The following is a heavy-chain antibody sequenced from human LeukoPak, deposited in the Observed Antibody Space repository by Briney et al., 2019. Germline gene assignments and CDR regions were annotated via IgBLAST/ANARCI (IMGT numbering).Heavy chain of an antibody. CDR1: GFTLSNAW. CDR2: IKRKTDGGTA. D-gene: IGHD4/OR15-4a*01. J-gene: IGHJ4*02. Sequence: GGSLRLSCAASGFTLSNAWMLWLRQAPGKGLEWVGRIKRKTDGGTADHAAPVKGRFTISRDDSKNTLYLQMNSLKTEDTAVYYCTTDLLRLSTLVNYWGQGTLVTVSS. V-gene: IGHV3-15*01. CDR3: TTDLLRLSTLVNY.